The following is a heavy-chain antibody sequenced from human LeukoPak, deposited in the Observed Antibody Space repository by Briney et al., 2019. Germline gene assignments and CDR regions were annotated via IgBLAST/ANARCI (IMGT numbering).Heavy chain of an antibody. V-gene: IGHV3-33*01. CDR2: IWYDGSNK. D-gene: IGHD5-12*01. CDR1: GFTFSRYG. Sequence: GGSLRLSCAASGFTFSRYGMPWVRQAPGQGLEWVAVIWYDGSNKYYADSVKGRFTISRDNSKNTLYLQMNSLRAADMAVYYCARDRVGYSGYDGIFDYWGQGTLVTVSS. J-gene: IGHJ4*02. CDR3: ARDRVGYSGYDGIFDY.